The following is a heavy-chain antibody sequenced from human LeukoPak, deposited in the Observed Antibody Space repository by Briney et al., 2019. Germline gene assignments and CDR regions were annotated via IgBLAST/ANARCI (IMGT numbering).Heavy chain of an antibody. J-gene: IGHJ4*02. CDR3: ARDLDSGSYYGY. V-gene: IGHV1-69*13. CDR1: GGTFSSYA. CDR2: IIPIFGTA. D-gene: IGHD1-26*01. Sequence: ASVKVSCKASGGTFSSYAISWVRQAPGQGLEWMGGIIPIFGTANYAQKFQGRVTITADESTSTAHMELSSLRSEDTAVYYCARDLDSGSYYGYWGQGTLVTVSS.